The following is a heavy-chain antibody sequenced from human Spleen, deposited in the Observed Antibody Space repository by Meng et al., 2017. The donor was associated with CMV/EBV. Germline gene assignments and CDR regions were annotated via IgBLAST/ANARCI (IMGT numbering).Heavy chain of an antibody. Sequence: SETLSLTXTVSGDSIGTYYWSWIRQSPGKGLEWIGYISLSGSTKYNPSLKSRVTMSVGTSKNQLSLKLSSVTAADTAVYYCARSWGSSPSYLDYWGQGTLVTVSS. CDR2: ISLSGST. D-gene: IGHD7-27*01. J-gene: IGHJ4*02. V-gene: IGHV4-59*13. CDR3: ARSWGSSPSYLDY. CDR1: GDSIGTYY.